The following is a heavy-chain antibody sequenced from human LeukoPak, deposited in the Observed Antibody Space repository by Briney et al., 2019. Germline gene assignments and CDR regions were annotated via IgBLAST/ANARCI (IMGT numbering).Heavy chain of an antibody. J-gene: IGHJ1*01. CDR2: IYYSGST. Sequence: KPSETLSLTCTVSGGSISSSSYYWGWIRLPPGKGLEWIGSIYYSGSTYYNPSLKSRVTISVDTSKNQFSLKLSSVTAADTAVYYCAREGHHQPGYYYDSSGYYVGEYFQHWGQGTLVTVSS. CDR3: AREGHHQPGYYYDSSGYYVGEYFQH. CDR1: GGSISSSSYY. V-gene: IGHV4-39*07. D-gene: IGHD3-22*01.